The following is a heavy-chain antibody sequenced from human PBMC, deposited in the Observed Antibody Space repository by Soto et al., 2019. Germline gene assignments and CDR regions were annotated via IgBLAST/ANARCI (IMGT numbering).Heavy chain of an antibody. Sequence: ASVKVSCKASEDTFSAYYIHWVRQAPGQGLEWMGWINPDSGATKYAQKFQGRVTMSRATTTTTAYMELNRLRSEDTATYYCARDSGELDFDSRGQGTQVTVSS. CDR3: ARDSGELDFDS. J-gene: IGHJ4*02. CDR1: EDTFSAYY. D-gene: IGHD7-27*01. CDR2: INPDSGAT. V-gene: IGHV1-2*02.